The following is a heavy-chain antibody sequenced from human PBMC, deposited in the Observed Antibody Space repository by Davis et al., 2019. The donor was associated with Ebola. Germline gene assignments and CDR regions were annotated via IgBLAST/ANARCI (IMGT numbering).Heavy chain of an antibody. D-gene: IGHD3-9*01. CDR1: GFTFEDHA. CDR3: AQDLYYDILTGPLEH. Sequence: PGGSLRLSCEASGFTFEDHAMHWVRQGPGKGLEWVSGISWNSGNIAYVDSVKGRFTISRDNAQNSLFLQMDGLRPEDTALYYCAQDLYYDILTGPLEHWGQGTLVTVSS. J-gene: IGHJ4*02. V-gene: IGHV3-9*01. CDR2: ISWNSGNI.